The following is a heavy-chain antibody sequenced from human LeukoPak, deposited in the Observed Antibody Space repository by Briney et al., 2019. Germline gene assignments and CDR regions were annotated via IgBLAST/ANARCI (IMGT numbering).Heavy chain of an antibody. V-gene: IGHV4-61*01. CDR2: IYYSGST. D-gene: IGHD5-24*01. CDR1: GGSVSSGSYY. CDR3: ARDIRRDGYNYFDY. J-gene: IGHJ4*02. Sequence: SETLSLACTVSGGSVSSGSYYWSWIRQPPGKGLEWIGYIYYSGSTNYNPSLKSRDTISVDTSKNQFSLKLSSVTAADTAVYYCARDIRRDGYNYFDYWGQGTLVTVSS.